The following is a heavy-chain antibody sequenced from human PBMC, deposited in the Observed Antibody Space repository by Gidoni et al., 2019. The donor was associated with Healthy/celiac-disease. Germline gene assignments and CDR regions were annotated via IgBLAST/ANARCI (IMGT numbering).Heavy chain of an antibody. D-gene: IGHD3-22*01. Sequence: QITLKESDPTLVTHTQTLTLTCTFSGFSLSTRGVGVGCIRQPPGKALEWLARIYWDDDKRYSPSLKSRLTITKDTFKNQVVLTMTNMDPVDTATYYCAHRRYDSSGYYYLGGAFDIWGQGTMVTVSS. CDR2: IYWDDDK. J-gene: IGHJ3*02. CDR1: GFSLSTRGVG. V-gene: IGHV2-5*02. CDR3: AHRRYDSSGYYYLGGAFDI.